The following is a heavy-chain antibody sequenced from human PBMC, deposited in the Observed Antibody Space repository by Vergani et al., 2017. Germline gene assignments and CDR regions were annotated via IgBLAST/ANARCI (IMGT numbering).Heavy chain of an antibody. CDR3: AKGGSYYLNWYFDL. D-gene: IGHD3-10*01. V-gene: IGHV3-9*01. J-gene: IGHJ2*01. CDR2: ISWNSGSI. Sequence: EVQLVESGGGLVQPGRSLRLSCAASGFTFDDYAMHWVRQAPGKGLEWVSGISWNSGSIGYADSVKGRFTISRDNAKNSLYLQMNSLGAEDTALYYCAKGGSYYLNWYFDLGGRGTLVTVSS. CDR1: GFTFDDYA.